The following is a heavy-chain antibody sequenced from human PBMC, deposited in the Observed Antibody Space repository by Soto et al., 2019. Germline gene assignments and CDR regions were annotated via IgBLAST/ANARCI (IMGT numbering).Heavy chain of an antibody. J-gene: IGHJ4*02. CDR3: AADPFYNWNYDY. CDR1: GFTFTSSA. D-gene: IGHD1-7*01. V-gene: IGHV1-58*01. CDR2: IVVGSGNT. Sequence: QMQLVQSGPEVKKPGTSVKVYCKASGFTFTSSAVQWVRQARGQRLEWIGWIVVGSGNTNYAQKYQERVTITRDMSTSTAYMELSSLRSEDTAVYYCAADPFYNWNYDYWGQGTLVTVSS.